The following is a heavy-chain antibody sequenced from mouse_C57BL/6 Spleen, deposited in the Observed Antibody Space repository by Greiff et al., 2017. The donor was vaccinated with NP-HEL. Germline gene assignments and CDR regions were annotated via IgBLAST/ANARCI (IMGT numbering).Heavy chain of an antibody. CDR1: GYTFTSYW. V-gene: IGHV1-69*01. Sequence: QVQLQQSGAELVMPGASVKLSCKASGYTFTSYWMHWVKQRPGQGLEWIGEIDPSDSYTNYNQKFKGKSTLTVDKSSSTAYMQLSSLTSEDSAVYYCARSTYYSNPAYWGQGTTLTVSS. D-gene: IGHD2-5*01. CDR2: IDPSDSYT. J-gene: IGHJ2*01. CDR3: ARSTYYSNPAY.